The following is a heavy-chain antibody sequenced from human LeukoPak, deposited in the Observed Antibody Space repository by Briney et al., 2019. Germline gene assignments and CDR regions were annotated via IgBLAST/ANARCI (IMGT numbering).Heavy chain of an antibody. J-gene: IGHJ4*02. CDR1: GYSFTSYW. CDR2: MYRGDSDT. V-gene: IGHV5-51*01. CDR3: ARQGRYYYDSSGPFDY. D-gene: IGHD3-22*01. Sequence: GESLKISCKASGYSFTSYWIAWVRQMPGKGLEWMGIMYRGDSDTRYSPSFQGQVTISADKSISTAYMQWSSLKASDTAIYYCARQGRYYYDSSGPFDYWGQGTLVTVSS.